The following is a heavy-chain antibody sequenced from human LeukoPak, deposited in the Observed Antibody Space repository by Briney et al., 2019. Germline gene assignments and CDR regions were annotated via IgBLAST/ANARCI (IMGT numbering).Heavy chain of an antibody. CDR2: ISSSSSYI. V-gene: IGHV3-21*01. CDR3: ARDLYDSSGYQRGYFQH. CDR1: GFTFSSYS. J-gene: IGHJ1*01. D-gene: IGHD3-22*01. Sequence: GGSLRLSCAASGFTFSSYSMNWVRQAPGKGLEWVSSISSSSSYIYYADSVKGRFTISRDNAKNSLYLQMNSLRAEDTAVYYCARDLYDSSGYQRGYFQHWGQGTLVTVSS.